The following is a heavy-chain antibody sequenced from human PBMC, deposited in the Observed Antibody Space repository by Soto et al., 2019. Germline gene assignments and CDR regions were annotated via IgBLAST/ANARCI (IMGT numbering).Heavy chain of an antibody. CDR2: INAGNGNT. CDR3: ARVADYGDSFDP. V-gene: IGHV1-3*01. Sequence: ASVKVSCKASGYTFTSYAMHWVRQAPGQRLEWMGWINAGNGNTKYSQKFQGRVTITRDTSASTAYMELSSLRSEDTAVYYCARVADYGDSFDPWGQGTLVTVSS. D-gene: IGHD4-17*01. CDR1: GYTFTSYA. J-gene: IGHJ5*02.